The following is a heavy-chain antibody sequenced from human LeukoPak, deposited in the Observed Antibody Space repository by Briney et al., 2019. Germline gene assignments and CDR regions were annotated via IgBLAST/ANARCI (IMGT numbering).Heavy chain of an antibody. CDR1: AFTFSSYS. D-gene: IGHD5-18*01. V-gene: IGHV3-21*01. J-gene: IGHJ4*02. Sequence: PGGSLRLSCAASAFTFSSYSMNWVRQAPGKGLELVSSISSSGSYIYYEDSVKGRFTISRDNAKNSLHLQMNSLRAEDTAVYYCARGSGVQVWSSLDYWGQGTLVTVSS. CDR2: ISSSGSYI. CDR3: ARGSGVQVWSSLDY.